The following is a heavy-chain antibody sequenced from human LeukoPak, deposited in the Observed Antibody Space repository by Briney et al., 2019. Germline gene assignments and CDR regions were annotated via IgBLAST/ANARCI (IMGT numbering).Heavy chain of an antibody. D-gene: IGHD3-10*01. Sequence: GASVKVSCKASGYTLTSHDINWVRQAPGQGLEGMGWINPNSGKTGFPQKFQGRVTLTRNTSISTAYMELSRLRSEHTAVYYCASIGGDFFYYYMDVWGKGTTVTVSS. J-gene: IGHJ6*03. CDR1: GYTLTSHD. CDR2: INPNSGKT. V-gene: IGHV1-8*01. CDR3: ASIGGDFFYYYMDV.